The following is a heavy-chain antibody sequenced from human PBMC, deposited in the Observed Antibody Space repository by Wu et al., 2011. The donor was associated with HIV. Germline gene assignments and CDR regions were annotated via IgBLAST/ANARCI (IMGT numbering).Heavy chain of an antibody. V-gene: IGHV1-8*02. D-gene: IGHD5-18*01. CDR1: GYPFTAYY. Sequence: QVQLVQSGAEVRKPGASVKVSCKASGYPFTAYYMHWVRQAPGQGLEWMGWMNPKSANTGYAQKFQGRLTMTRDTSIGTAYMELSSLRSEDTAVYYCARDGFDVDTVMSRPSGELGPVSDYWGQGTLVTVSS. CDR3: ARDGFDVDTVMSRPSGELGPVSDY. CDR2: MNPKSANT. J-gene: IGHJ4*02.